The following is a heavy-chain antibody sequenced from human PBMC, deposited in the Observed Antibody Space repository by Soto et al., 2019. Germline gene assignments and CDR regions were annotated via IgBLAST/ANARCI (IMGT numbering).Heavy chain of an antibody. CDR3: ARAYLYTMVRGVLDY. J-gene: IGHJ4*02. D-gene: IGHD3-10*01. V-gene: IGHV1-18*01. CDR2: ISAYNGNT. CDR1: GYTFTSYG. Sequence: RASVKVSCKASGYTFTSYGISWVRQAPGQGLEWMGWISAYNGNTNYAQKLQGRVTMTTDTSTSTAYMELRSLRSDDTAVYYCARAYLYTMVRGVLDYWGQGTLVTVSS.